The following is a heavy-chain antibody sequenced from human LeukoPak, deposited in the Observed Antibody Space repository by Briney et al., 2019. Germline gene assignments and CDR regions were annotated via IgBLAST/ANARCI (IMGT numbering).Heavy chain of an antibody. Sequence: SQTLSLTCTVSGGSISSGSYYWSWIRQPAGKGLEWIGRIYTSGSTNYNPSLKSRVTISVDTCKNQFSLKLSSVTAADTAVYYCARDGYYYDSSGYQNYFDYWGQGTLVTVSS. V-gene: IGHV4-61*02. CDR2: IYTSGST. J-gene: IGHJ4*02. D-gene: IGHD3-22*01. CDR1: GGSISSGSYY. CDR3: ARDGYYYDSSGYQNYFDY.